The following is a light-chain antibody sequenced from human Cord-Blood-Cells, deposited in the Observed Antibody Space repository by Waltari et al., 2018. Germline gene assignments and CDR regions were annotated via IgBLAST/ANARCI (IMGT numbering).Light chain of an antibody. J-gene: IGKJ2*01. CDR2: DAS. CDR1: QSVSSY. CDR3: QQRSNWPPYT. V-gene: IGKV3-11*01. Sequence: EIVLTQSPATLSLYPGERATPSCRASQSVSSYLARYQQKPGQAPRLLIYDASNRATGIPARFSGSGSGTDFTLTISSLEPEDFAVYYCQQRSNWPPYTFGQGTKLEIK.